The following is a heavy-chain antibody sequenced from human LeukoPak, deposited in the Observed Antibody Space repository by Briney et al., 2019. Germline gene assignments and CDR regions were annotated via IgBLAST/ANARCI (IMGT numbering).Heavy chain of an antibody. V-gene: IGHV3-7*01. Sequence: PGGSLRLSCAVSGFTFSSYAMHWVRQAPGKGLEWVANIKQDGSEKYYVDSVKGRFTISRDNAKNSLYLQMNSLRAEDTAVYYCARGFDLHYYDSSEDAFDIWGQGTMVTVSS. D-gene: IGHD3-22*01. CDR2: IKQDGSEK. CDR3: ARGFDLHYYDSSEDAFDI. CDR1: GFTFSSYA. J-gene: IGHJ3*02.